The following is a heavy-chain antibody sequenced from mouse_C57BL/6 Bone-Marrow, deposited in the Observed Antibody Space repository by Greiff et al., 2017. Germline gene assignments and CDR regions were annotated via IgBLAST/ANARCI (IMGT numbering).Heavy chain of an antibody. V-gene: IGHV1-69*01. CDR1: GYTFTSYW. J-gene: IGHJ1*03. Sequence: VQLQQPGAELVMPGASVKLSCKASGYTFTSYWMHWVKQRPGQGLEWIGEIDPSDSYTNYNQKFKGKSTLTVYKSSSTAYMQLSSLTAEDSAVYYCAREKVSTVPYWYFDVWGTGSTVTVCS. D-gene: IGHD1-1*01. CDR2: IDPSDSYT. CDR3: AREKVSTVPYWYFDV.